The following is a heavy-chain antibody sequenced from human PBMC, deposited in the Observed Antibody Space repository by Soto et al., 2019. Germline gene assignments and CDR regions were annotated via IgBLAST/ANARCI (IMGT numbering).Heavy chain of an antibody. CDR1: GYTFTSYY. D-gene: IGHD2-8*01. Sequence: ASVKVSCKASGYTFTSYYMHWVRQAPGQGLEWMGIINPSGGSTSYAQKFQGRVTMTRDTSTSTVYMELSSLRSEDTAVYYCARGCTNGVCYTGTYYGMDVWGQGTTVTVSS. CDR3: ARGCTNGVCYTGTYYGMDV. V-gene: IGHV1-46*01. CDR2: INPSGGST. J-gene: IGHJ6*02.